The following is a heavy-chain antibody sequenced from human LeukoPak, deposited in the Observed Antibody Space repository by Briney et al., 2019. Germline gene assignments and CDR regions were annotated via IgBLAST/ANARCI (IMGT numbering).Heavy chain of an antibody. Sequence: SETLSLTCAVYGVSFSGYYWSWIRQPPGKGLEWIGEINHSGSTNYNPSLKSRVTISVDTSKNQFSLKLSSVTAADTAVYYCAREAPSIRYYYYYMDVWGKGTTVTISS. CDR1: GVSFSGYY. D-gene: IGHD3-3*02. V-gene: IGHV4-34*01. CDR3: AREAPSIRYYYYYMDV. J-gene: IGHJ6*03. CDR2: INHSGST.